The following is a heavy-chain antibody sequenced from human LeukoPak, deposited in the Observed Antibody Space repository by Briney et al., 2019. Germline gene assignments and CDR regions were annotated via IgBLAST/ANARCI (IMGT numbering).Heavy chain of an antibody. CDR2: IKSKTDGGTT. Sequence: GGSLRLSCAASGFTFSNAWMSWVRQAPGKGLEWVGRIKSKTDGGTTDYAAPVKGRFTISRDDSKNTLYLQMNSLKTEVTAVYYCTTENDYLLPDYYGSGSYPSSYWGQGTLVTVSS. D-gene: IGHD3-10*01. CDR1: GFTFSNAW. J-gene: IGHJ4*02. CDR3: TTENDYLLPDYYGSGSYPSSY. V-gene: IGHV3-15*01.